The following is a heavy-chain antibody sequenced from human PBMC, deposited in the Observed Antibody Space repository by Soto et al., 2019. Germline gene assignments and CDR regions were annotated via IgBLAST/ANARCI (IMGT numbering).Heavy chain of an antibody. J-gene: IGHJ4*02. CDR2: IAGGGVPT. D-gene: IGHD2-8*01. Sequence: EVQLVESGGGLVQSGESLRLSCAASGFTFSAYSMNWVRQTPGRGLEWIAHIAGGGVPTYYAASVKGRFTISRDKGKNYLYLHINNVKGEDSGIYYCTIASSYAFDYWGQGALVTVSS. CDR3: TIASSYAFDY. CDR1: GFTFSAYS. V-gene: IGHV3-48*01.